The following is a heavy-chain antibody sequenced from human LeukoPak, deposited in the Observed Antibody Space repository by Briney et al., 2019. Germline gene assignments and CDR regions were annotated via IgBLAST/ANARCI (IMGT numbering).Heavy chain of an antibody. CDR1: GFTFSDYY. CDR3: ANTILTGAL. J-gene: IGHJ4*02. CDR2: ISSSGTAK. Sequence: KSGGSLRLSCAASGFTFSDYYMTWIRQAPGKGLEWVSYISSSGTAKYYADSVKGRFTISRDNAKNSLYLQMNSLRAEDTAVYYCANTILTGALWGQGTLVTVSS. D-gene: IGHD2-2*02. V-gene: IGHV3-11*04.